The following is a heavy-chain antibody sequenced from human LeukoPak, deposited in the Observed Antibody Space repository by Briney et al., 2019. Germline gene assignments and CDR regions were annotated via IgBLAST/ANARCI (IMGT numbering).Heavy chain of an antibody. J-gene: IGHJ4*02. Sequence: GGSLRLSCAASGFTLNSYAMYWVRQAPGKGLEWVSGIFGSGGSAHYADSVEGRFTISRDNSKNTVYLQMDSLRVEDTAVYYCGKTTTGYSSGRYPGWPVDYWGQGTLVTVSS. CDR2: IFGSGGSA. CDR1: GFTLNSYA. CDR3: GKTTTGYSSGRYPGWPVDY. D-gene: IGHD6-19*01. V-gene: IGHV3-23*01.